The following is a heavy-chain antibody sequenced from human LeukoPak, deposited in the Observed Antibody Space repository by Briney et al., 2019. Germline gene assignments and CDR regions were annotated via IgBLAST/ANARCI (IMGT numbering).Heavy chain of an antibody. CDR3: AKRGQYCSSTSCYHYYMDV. J-gene: IGHJ6*03. Sequence: QTGGSLRLSCAASGFTFSSYGMHWVRQAPGKGLEWVAFIRYDGSNKYYADSVKGRFTISRDNSKNTLYLQMNSLRAEDTAVYYCAKRGQYCSSTSCYHYYMDVWGKGTTVTVSS. D-gene: IGHD2-2*01. CDR1: GFTFSSYG. V-gene: IGHV3-30*02. CDR2: IRYDGSNK.